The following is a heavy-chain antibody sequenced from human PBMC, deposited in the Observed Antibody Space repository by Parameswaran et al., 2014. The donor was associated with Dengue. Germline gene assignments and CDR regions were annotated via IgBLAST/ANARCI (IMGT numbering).Heavy chain of an antibody. Sequence: WIRQPPGKGLEWIGYIYYSGSTNYNPSLKSRVTISVDTSKNQFSLKLSSVTAADTAVYYCARGVEDYYDSSGYYDYWGQGTLVTVSS. D-gene: IGHD3-22*01. CDR2: IYYSGST. J-gene: IGHJ4*02. V-gene: IGHV4-59*08. CDR3: ARGVEDYYDSSGYYDY.